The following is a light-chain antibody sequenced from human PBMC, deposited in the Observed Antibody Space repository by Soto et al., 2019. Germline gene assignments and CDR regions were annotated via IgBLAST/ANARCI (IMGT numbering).Light chain of an antibody. J-gene: IGKJ1*01. Sequence: EVVMTQSPVTLSVSPGDRATLSCRASQSVSSNLAWFQQKFGRAPRLLMYGASTRATDVPARFSGSGSGTEFNPTLSSLQSEDFAVYFCQQYSLSPNTFGQGTRVEIK. CDR3: QQYSLSPNT. V-gene: IGKV3-15*01. CDR1: QSVSSN. CDR2: GAS.